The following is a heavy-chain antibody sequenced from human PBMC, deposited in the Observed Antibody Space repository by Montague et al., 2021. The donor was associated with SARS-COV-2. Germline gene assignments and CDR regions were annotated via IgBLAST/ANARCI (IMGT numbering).Heavy chain of an antibody. CDR1: GGSISTDNW. V-gene: IGHV4-4*02. CDR3: ARKGSGRSDLAY. Sequence: SETLSLTCDVSGGSISTDNWWTWVRLPPGKGLVWVGEIYHTGGTKYNPSLKSRVSMSVDKSRDQLSLRLTSVTAADTAIYYCARKGSGRSDLAYWGQGTLVTVSS. J-gene: IGHJ4*02. CDR2: IYHTGGT. D-gene: IGHD3-10*01.